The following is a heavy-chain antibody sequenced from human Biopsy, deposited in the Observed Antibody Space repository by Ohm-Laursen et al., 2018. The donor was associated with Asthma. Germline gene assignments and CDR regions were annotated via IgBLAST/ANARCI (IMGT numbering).Heavy chain of an antibody. CDR3: ARTTYGDDGFDS. J-gene: IGHJ5*01. CDR2: IYYSGST. Sequence: TLSLTCSVSGGSINIGDYYWSWIRQHPVKGLEWIGYIYYSGSTYYNPSLKSRVSISLDTSKNQFSLSLTSVTAADTAAYYCARTTYGDDGFDSWGQGTLVTVSS. V-gene: IGHV4-31*03. CDR1: GGSINIGDYY. D-gene: IGHD4-17*01.